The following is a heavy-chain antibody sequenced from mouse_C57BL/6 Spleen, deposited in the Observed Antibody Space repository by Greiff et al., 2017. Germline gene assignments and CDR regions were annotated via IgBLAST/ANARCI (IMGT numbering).Heavy chain of an antibody. CDR2: IDPSDSYT. CDR1: GYTFTSYW. V-gene: IGHV1-50*01. J-gene: IGHJ4*01. Sequence: VQLKQPGAELVKPGASVKLSCKASGYTFTSYWMQWVKQRPGQGLEWIGEIDPSDSYTNYNQKFKGKATLTVDTSSSTAYMQLSSLTSEDSAVYYCAREGAMDYWGQGTSVTVSS. CDR3: AREGAMDY.